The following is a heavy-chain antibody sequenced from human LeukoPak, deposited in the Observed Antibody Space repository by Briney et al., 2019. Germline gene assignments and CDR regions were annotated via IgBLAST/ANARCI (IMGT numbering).Heavy chain of an antibody. V-gene: IGHV3-9*01. CDR1: GFPFEDYA. CDR3: AKGTEVDTGMALDY. D-gene: IGHD5-18*01. CDR2: ISWRSDYT. Sequence: GIPLRLSCVPSGFPFEDYAMLWPPHAPGKALEWVSGISWRSDYTGYAHSVKGRFTLSRDNAKKSLYLQMNSLRAEDAAFFYCAKGTEVDTGMALDYWGQGTLVTVSS. J-gene: IGHJ4*02.